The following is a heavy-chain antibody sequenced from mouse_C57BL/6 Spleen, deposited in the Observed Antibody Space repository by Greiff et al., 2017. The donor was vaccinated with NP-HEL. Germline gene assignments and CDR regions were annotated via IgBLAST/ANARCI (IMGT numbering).Heavy chain of an antibody. J-gene: IGHJ1*03. Sequence: EVKLMESGGGLVQPGGSLSLSCAASGFTFTDYYMSWVRQPPGKALEWLGFIRNKANGYTTEYSASVKGRFTISRDNSQSILYLQMHALRAEDSATYYCARYCGNDWYFDVWGTGTTVTVSS. D-gene: IGHD4-1*01. CDR2: IRNKANGYTT. CDR3: ARYCGNDWYFDV. V-gene: IGHV7-3*01. CDR1: GFTFTDYY.